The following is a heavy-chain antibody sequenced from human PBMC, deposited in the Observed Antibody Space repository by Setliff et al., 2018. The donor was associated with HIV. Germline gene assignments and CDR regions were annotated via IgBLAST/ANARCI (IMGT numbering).Heavy chain of an antibody. D-gene: IGHD1-20*01. CDR3: ARDLWGTYNGYLHY. CDR2: VTGAGSGI. V-gene: IGHV3-48*03. J-gene: IGHJ4*02. Sequence: PGGSLRLSCAASGFAFSTYAMTWVRQAPGKGLEWVSYVTGAGSGIDYADSVKGRFTISRDNAKNSLFLQMNNLTVDDTGLYFCARDLWGTYNGYLHYWGRGTLVTVSS. CDR1: GFAFSTYA.